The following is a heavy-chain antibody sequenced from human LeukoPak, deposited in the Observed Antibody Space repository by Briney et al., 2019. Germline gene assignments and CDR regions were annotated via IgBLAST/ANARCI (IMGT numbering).Heavy chain of an antibody. J-gene: IGHJ3*02. CDR2: ISSSSSYI. Sequence: GGSLRLSCAASGFTFSSYSMNWVRQAPGKGLEWVSSISSSSSYIYYADSVKGRFTISRDNAKNSLYLQMNSLRAEDTALYYCVKSYTTGWYSAFDIWGQGTMVTVSS. D-gene: IGHD6-19*01. CDR1: GFTFSSYS. V-gene: IGHV3-21*04. CDR3: VKSYTTGWYSAFDI.